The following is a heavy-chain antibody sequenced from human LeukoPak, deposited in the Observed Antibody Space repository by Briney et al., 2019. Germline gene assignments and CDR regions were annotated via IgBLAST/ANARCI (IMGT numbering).Heavy chain of an antibody. CDR2: INHSGST. CDR1: GGSFSRYY. D-gene: IGHD3-22*01. J-gene: IGHJ6*02. V-gene: IGHV4-34*01. Sequence: PSETLSLTCAVYGGSFSRYYWSWIPQPPGKGLEWIGEINHSGSTNYNPSLKSRVTISVDTSKNQFSLKLSSVTAADTAMYYCARQPLRYYDSSGYRLGTNYYYYGMDVWGQGTTVTVSS. CDR3: ARQPLRYYDSSGYRLGTNYYYYGMDV.